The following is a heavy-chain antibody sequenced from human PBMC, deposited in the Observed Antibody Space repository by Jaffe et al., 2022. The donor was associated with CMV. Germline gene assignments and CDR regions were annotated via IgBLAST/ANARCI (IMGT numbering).Heavy chain of an antibody. Sequence: QLQLQESGPGLVKSSETLSLTCTVSGDSIISGKYYWGWIRQPPGKGLEWIGTIYYTGSTYYNPSLKYRVTISDDKSKNQFSLNLRFVIAADTAVYYCARVEADYYGSGSYETPVHWGQGTLVTVSS. CDR3: ARVEADYYGSGSYETPVH. D-gene: IGHD3-10*01. J-gene: IGHJ4*02. CDR2: IYYTGST. CDR1: GDSIISGKYY. V-gene: IGHV4-39*01.